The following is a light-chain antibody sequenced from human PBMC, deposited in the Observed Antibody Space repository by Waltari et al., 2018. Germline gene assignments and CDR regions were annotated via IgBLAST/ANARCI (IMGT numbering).Light chain of an antibody. CDR1: QSVGSSS. V-gene: IGKV3-20*01. Sequence: EIVLTQSPGTASLSPGERVTLSCRASQSVGSSSLAWYQQKHGQAPRLVIYRASRRATVIPDRFSGSGSGTDFSLTISRLEPEYFAVYYCQQHGTLPATFGQGTKVEIK. CDR3: QQHGTLPAT. J-gene: IGKJ1*01. CDR2: RAS.